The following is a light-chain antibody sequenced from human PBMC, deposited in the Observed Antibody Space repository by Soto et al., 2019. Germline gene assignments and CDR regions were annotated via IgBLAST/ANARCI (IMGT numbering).Light chain of an antibody. V-gene: IGKV3-15*01. CDR1: QSVSKS. J-gene: IGKJ1*01. Sequence: IRMTQSPATLSASPGERATLSCRASQSVSKSLAWYQQKPGQSPRLLIYDASTRDTGIPARFSGSGSGTEFTLSISGLRAEDFAVYYCQQYNYWTPWTFGQGTKVEIK. CDR2: DAS. CDR3: QQYNYWTPWT.